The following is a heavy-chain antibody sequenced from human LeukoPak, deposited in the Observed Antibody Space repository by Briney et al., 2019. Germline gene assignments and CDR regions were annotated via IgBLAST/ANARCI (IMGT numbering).Heavy chain of an antibody. CDR3: ARRSRGYSYGY. J-gene: IGHJ4*02. CDR1: GFTFSNYW. V-gene: IGHV3-74*01. Sequence: GGSLRLSCAASGFTFSNYWMHWLRQAPGKGLVWVSRINYDGSTNYADSVKGRFTISRDNAKNSLYLQMNSLRAEDTAVYYCARRSRGYSYGYWGQGTLVTVSS. D-gene: IGHD5-18*01. CDR2: INYDGST.